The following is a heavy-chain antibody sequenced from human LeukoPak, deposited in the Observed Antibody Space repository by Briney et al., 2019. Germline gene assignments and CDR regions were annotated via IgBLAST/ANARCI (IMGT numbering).Heavy chain of an antibody. Sequence: SRDNSKNTLYLQMNSLRAEDTAVYYCARERYSYGAKYYFDYWGQGTLVTVSS. J-gene: IGHJ4*02. V-gene: IGHV3-30*07. D-gene: IGHD5-18*01. CDR3: ARERYSYGAKYYFDY.